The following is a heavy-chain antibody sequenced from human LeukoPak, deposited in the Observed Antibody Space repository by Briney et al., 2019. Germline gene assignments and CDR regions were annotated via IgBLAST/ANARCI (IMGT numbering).Heavy chain of an antibody. CDR1: GYTFTSYA. CDR2: ISAYNGNT. J-gene: IGHJ4*02. Sequence: GASVTVSFKASGYTFTSYAITGVRQAPGQGGEWMGWISAYNGNTNYAQLLQGRVTMTTDTSTSTAYMELRSLRSDDTAVYYCARSPPTYYDSSGYSDYWGQGTLVTVSS. D-gene: IGHD3-22*01. CDR3: ARSPPTYYDSSGYSDY. V-gene: IGHV1-18*01.